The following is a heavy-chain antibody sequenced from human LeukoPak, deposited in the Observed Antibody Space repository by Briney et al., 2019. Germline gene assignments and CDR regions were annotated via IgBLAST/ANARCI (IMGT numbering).Heavy chain of an antibody. CDR3: ARDPSNTSGYYAYLDY. V-gene: IGHV1-18*01. CDR1: GYTXTSHG. CDR2: ISAYNGDT. Sequence: GASVKVSCRASGYTXTSHGISWVRQAPGQGLEWMGWISAYNGDTKYAQKTQGRVTMTTDASTSTAYMEVRSLRSDDTAVYYCARDPSNTSGYYAYLDYWGQGTLVTVSS. D-gene: IGHD6-19*01. J-gene: IGHJ4*02.